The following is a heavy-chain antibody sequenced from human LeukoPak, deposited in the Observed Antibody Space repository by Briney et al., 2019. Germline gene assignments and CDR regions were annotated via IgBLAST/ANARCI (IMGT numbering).Heavy chain of an antibody. V-gene: IGHV3-48*02. Sequence: GGSLRLSCAASGFTFSSYSMSWVRQAPGKGLGWVSFLSSSRSTMFYADSVKGRFTISRDNAKNSLFLQMNSLRDEDTAVYYCARTVTSFYYFDYWGQGALVTVSS. CDR3: ARTVTSFYYFDY. J-gene: IGHJ4*02. CDR2: LSSSRSTM. D-gene: IGHD4-17*01. CDR1: GFTFSSYS.